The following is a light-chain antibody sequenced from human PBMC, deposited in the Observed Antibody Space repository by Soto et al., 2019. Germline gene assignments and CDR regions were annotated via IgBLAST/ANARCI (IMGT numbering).Light chain of an antibody. Sequence: QSVLTQPASVSGSPGQSITISCTGTSSDVGGYNYVSWYQQHPGKAPKLMIYDVSNRPSGVSNRFSGSKSGNTASLTISGLQAEDEAYYYCSSYTSSYVVFGGGTKVTVL. V-gene: IGLV2-14*01. CDR3: SSYTSSYVV. CDR2: DVS. J-gene: IGLJ2*01. CDR1: SSDVGGYNY.